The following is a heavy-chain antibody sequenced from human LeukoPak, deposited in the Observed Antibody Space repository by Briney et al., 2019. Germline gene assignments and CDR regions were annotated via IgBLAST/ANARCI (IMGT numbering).Heavy chain of an antibody. CDR1: GFPFSNYG. Sequence: GGSLRLSCAASGFPFSNYGMHCVRQAPGKGLEWVAGISEDGINKYYADSVKGRFTISRDNSNNTLFLQMNSLRAEDTAVYYCAKDRETTASGTFDYWGQGSLVTVSS. V-gene: IGHV3-30*18. CDR2: ISEDGINK. J-gene: IGHJ4*02. D-gene: IGHD1-14*01. CDR3: AKDRETTASGTFDY.